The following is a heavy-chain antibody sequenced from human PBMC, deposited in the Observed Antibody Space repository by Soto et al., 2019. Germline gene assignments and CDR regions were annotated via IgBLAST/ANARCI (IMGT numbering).Heavy chain of an antibody. CDR1: GGSISSSSYY. V-gene: IGHV4-39*02. CDR2: IYYSGST. Sequence: SETLSLTCTVSGGSISSSSYYWGWIRQPPGKGLEWIGSIYYSGSTYYNPSLKSRVTISVDTSKNQFSLKLSSVTAADTAVYFCARDPDGIIDFDYWGQGTQVTVSS. J-gene: IGHJ4*02. CDR3: ARDPDGIIDFDY. D-gene: IGHD3-10*01.